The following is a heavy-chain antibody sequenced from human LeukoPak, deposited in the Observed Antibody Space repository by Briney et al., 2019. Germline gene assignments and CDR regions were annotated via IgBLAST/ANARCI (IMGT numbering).Heavy chain of an antibody. CDR3: VRHDGRGGATMGAFDS. J-gene: IGHJ5*01. CDR1: GGSISGYF. CDR2: IHASGST. D-gene: IGHD5-12*01. V-gene: IGHV4-4*08. Sequence: SETLSLTCTVSGGSISGYFWSWIRQPPGKGLEWIGYIHASGSTNQSPSLKSRVTISLDTSANHFSLQLNSVTAADTAVYYCVRHDGRGGATMGAFDSWGQGSLVTVSS.